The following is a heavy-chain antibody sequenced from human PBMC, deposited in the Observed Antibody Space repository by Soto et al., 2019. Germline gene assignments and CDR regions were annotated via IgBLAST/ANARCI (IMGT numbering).Heavy chain of an antibody. V-gene: IGHV2-5*02. D-gene: IGHD2-2*01. J-gene: IGHJ2*01. Sequence: QITLKESGPTLVKPTQSLTLTCTFSGFSLSTSRVGVGWIRQPPGTALEWLALIYWDDDKRYSPSLKSRLTITKDTSKRQVVLTMTNMYPVDTATYYCAHRRRLTYPPYWYFDLWGRGTLVTVSS. CDR3: AHRRRLTYPPYWYFDL. CDR2: IYWDDDK. CDR1: GFSLSTSRVG.